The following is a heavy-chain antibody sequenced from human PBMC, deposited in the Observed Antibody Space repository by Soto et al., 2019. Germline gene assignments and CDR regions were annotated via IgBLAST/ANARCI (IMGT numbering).Heavy chain of an antibody. CDR2: IYYSGST. CDR1: GGSISSYY. Sequence: SETLSLTCTVSGGSISSYYWSWIRQPPGKGLEWIGYIYYSGSTNYNPSLKSRVTISVDTSKNQFSLKLSSVTAADTAVYYCARGNKGKKTYYYGSGSYYLAVWGKWTTVTVSS. V-gene: IGHV4-59*12. CDR3: ARGNKGKKTYYYGSGSYYLAV. J-gene: IGHJ6*04. D-gene: IGHD3-10*01.